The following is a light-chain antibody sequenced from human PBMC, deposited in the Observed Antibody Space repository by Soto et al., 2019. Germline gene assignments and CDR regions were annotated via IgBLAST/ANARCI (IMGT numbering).Light chain of an antibody. CDR3: QQYGSSPRT. CDR2: DAS. J-gene: IGKJ1*01. V-gene: IGKV3-20*01. Sequence: EIVLTQSPGTLSLSPVERAKLYFISSQSVSNNYLAWYQQKPGQAPRLLIFDASSRATGIPDRFSGSGSGTDFTLSISRLEPEDFAVYYCQQYGSSPRTFGQGTKV. CDR1: QSVSNNY.